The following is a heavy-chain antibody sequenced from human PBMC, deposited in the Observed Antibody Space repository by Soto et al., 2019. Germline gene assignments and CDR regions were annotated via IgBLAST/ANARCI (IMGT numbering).Heavy chain of an antibody. V-gene: IGHV1-69*02. J-gene: IGHJ3*02. CDR2: IIPMLGIA. Sequence: ASVKVSCKASGGTFSSYTISLVRQAPGQGLEWMGRIIPMLGIANYAQKFQGRVTITADKSTSTAYMELSSLRSEDTAVYYCARGTGIAVAYDAFDIWGQGTMVTVSS. CDR1: GGTFSSYT. CDR3: ARGTGIAVAYDAFDI. D-gene: IGHD6-19*01.